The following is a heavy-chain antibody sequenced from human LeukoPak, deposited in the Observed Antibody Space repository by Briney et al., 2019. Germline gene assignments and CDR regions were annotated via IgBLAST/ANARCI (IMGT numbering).Heavy chain of an antibody. V-gene: IGHV3-74*01. Sequence: GGSLRLSCAVSGFTFSNYLMHWVRQAPGKGLVWVSRINEGGSTNYADPVKGRFTISRDNGKNTVYLQMNSLRAEDTAVYFCARAPSGWYASDFWGQGTLVTVSS. CDR3: ARAPSGWYASDF. CDR1: GFTFSNYL. CDR2: INEGGST. J-gene: IGHJ4*02. D-gene: IGHD6-19*01.